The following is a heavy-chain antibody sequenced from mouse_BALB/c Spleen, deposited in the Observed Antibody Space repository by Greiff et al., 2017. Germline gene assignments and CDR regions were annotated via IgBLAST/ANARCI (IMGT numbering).Heavy chain of an antibody. CDR2: IYPGNSDT. D-gene: IGHD1-2*01. CDR1: GYTFTSYW. CDR3: TKSHYGVAWFAY. V-gene: IGHV1-5*01. J-gene: IGHJ3*01. Sequence: VQLKESGTVLARPGASVKMSCKASGYTFTSYWMHWVKQRPGQGLEWIGAIYPGNSDTSYNQKFKGKAKLTAVTSTSTAYMELSSLTNEDSAVYYCTKSHYGVAWFAYWGQGTLVTVSA.